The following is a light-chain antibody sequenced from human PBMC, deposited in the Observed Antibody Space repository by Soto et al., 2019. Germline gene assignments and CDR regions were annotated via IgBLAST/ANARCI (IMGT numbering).Light chain of an antibody. V-gene: IGLV1-44*01. CDR3: SSYASNNLYV. Sequence: QSVLTQPPSASGTPGQRVTISCSGSSSNIGSNTVNWYQQLPGTAPKLMIYEVSNRPSGVSHRFSGSKSGNTASLTISGLQAEDEADYYCSSYASNNLYVFGTGTKVTVL. J-gene: IGLJ1*01. CDR1: SSNIGSNT. CDR2: EVS.